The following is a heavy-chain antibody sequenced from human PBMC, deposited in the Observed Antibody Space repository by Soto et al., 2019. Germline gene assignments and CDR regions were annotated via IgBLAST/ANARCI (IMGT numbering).Heavy chain of an antibody. J-gene: IGHJ6*02. CDR3: AREGVSSSWYNYYGMDV. D-gene: IGHD6-13*01. V-gene: IGHV4-59*12. Sequence: LETLCLTCPVSGGSISSYDWSWIRQPPGKGLEWIGYIYYSGSTNYNPSLKSRVTISVDTSKNQFSLKLSSVAAADTAVYYCAREGVSSSWYNYYGMDVWGQGTTVTVSS. CDR2: IYYSGST. CDR1: GGSISSYD.